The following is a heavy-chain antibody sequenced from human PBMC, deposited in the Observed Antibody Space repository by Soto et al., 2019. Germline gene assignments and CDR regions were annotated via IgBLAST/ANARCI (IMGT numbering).Heavy chain of an antibody. CDR2: ISYDEIYK. D-gene: IGHD3-22*01. V-gene: IGHV3-30-3*01. J-gene: IGHJ3*01. CDR1: GFTFRSYA. Sequence: PGGSQRLSCAASGFTFRSYAMHWVRQDPGKGLEWVAIISYDEIYKYYADSVKGRFTISRDNAKNSLYLQMNSLRAEDTAVYYCARDQLYYNDISGRPLNAFDVWGQGTMVTVSS. CDR3: ARDQLYYNDISGRPLNAFDV.